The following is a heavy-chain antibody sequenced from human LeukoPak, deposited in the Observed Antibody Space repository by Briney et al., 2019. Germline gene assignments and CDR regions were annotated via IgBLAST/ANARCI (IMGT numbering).Heavy chain of an antibody. D-gene: IGHD6-19*01. CDR1: GFTFSGYW. Sequence: GGSLRLSCAASGFTFSGYWMTWVRQAPGKGLEWVAFIRYDGSNKYYADSVKGRFTISRDNSKNTLYLQMNSLRAEDTAVYYCAKWGGYSSGWYSFRGAFDIWGQGTMVTVSS. CDR2: IRYDGSNK. V-gene: IGHV3-30*02. CDR3: AKWGGYSSGWYSFRGAFDI. J-gene: IGHJ3*02.